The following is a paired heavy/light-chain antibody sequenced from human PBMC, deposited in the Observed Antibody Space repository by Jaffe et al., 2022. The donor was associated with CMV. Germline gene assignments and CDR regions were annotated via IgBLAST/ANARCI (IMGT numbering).Light chain of an antibody. V-gene: IGKV1-12*01. Sequence: DIQMTQSPSSVSASVGDRVNITCRASQGISSWLAWYQQKPGKAPNLLISAASSLQSGVPSRFSGSGSGTDFTLTISSLQPEDFATYYCQQANSFPITFGQGTRLEIK. J-gene: IGKJ5*01. CDR1: QGISSW. CDR3: QQANSFPIT. CDR2: AAS.
Heavy chain of an antibody. V-gene: IGHV2-5*01. Sequence: QITLKESGPTLVKPTQTLTLTCTFSGFSLTTSGVGVGWIRQPPGKALEWLALIYWNDDKRYSPSLKTRLTITKDTSKNQVVLTMTNMDPVDTATYYCAHRPRNYYGSGGGIGLQDNFDYWGQGTLVTVSS. D-gene: IGHD3-10*01. CDR3: AHRPRNYYGSGGGIGLQDNFDY. CDR2: IYWNDDK. J-gene: IGHJ4*02. CDR1: GFSLTTSGVG.